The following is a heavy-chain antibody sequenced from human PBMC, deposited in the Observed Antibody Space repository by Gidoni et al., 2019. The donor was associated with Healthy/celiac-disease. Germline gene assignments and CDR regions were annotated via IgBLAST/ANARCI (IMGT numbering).Heavy chain of an antibody. V-gene: IGHV4-59*01. CDR2: IYYSGST. J-gene: IGHJ6*02. CDR1: GGSISSYY. D-gene: IGHD3-10*01. Sequence: QVQLQESGPGLVKPSATLSLTCTVSGGSISSYYWSWIRQPPGKGLEWIGYIYYSGSTNYNPSLKSRVTISVDTSKNQFSLKLSSVTAADTAVYYCARDDGDYGIDVWGQGTTVTVSS. CDR3: ARDDGDYGIDV.